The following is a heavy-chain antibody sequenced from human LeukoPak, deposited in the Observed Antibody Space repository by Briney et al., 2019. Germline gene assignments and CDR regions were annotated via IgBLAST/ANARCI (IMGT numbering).Heavy chain of an antibody. CDR2: ISYDGSNK. CDR1: GFTFSSYA. V-gene: IGHV3-30-3*01. D-gene: IGHD6-13*01. Sequence: GGSLRLSCAASGFTFSSYAMHWVRQAPGKGLEWVAVISYDGSNKYYADSVKGRFTISRDNSKNTLYLQMNSLRAEDTAVYYCARQPGYSSSWYQRRRSNWFDPWGQGTLVTVSS. CDR3: ARQPGYSSSWYQRRRSNWFDP. J-gene: IGHJ5*02.